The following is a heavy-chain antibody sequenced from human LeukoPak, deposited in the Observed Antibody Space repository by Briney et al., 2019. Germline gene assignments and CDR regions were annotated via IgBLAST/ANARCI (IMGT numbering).Heavy chain of an antibody. V-gene: IGHV3-21*01. CDR2: NSSSSSYI. D-gene: IGHD3-22*01. CDR1: GFTFSSYS. Sequence: GGSLRLSCAASGFTFSSYSLNWVRQAPGKGLEWVSSNSSSSSYIYYADSVKGRFTTSRDNAKNSLYLQMNSLRAEDTAVYYCARHYDSNSYGPGYWGQGTLVTVSS. CDR3: ARHYDSNSYGPGY. J-gene: IGHJ4*02.